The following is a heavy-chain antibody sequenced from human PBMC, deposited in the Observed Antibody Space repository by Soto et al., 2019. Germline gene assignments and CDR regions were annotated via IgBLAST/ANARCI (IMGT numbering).Heavy chain of an antibody. CDR1: GASISSGDYF. CDR2: IYDSGSS. D-gene: IGHD5-12*01. Sequence: SETLSLTCTVSGASISSGDYFWSWIRQSPGKGLQWIGYIYDSGSSYYNPSLKSRVTMSVDTSKNQFSLKLSSVTAADTAVYYCAREKGYISGPKNFAYLGQGTLVTVSS. CDR3: AREKGYISGPKNFAY. V-gene: IGHV4-30-4*01. J-gene: IGHJ4*02.